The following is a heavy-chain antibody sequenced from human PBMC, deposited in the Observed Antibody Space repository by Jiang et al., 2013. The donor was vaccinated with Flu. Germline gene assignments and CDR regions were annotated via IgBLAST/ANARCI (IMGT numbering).Heavy chain of an antibody. V-gene: IGHV3-7*01. Sequence: RLSCAVSGFTFSSYWMSWVRQAPGEGLEWVANIKQDGSEKHYVDSVKGRFTISRDNAKNALYLQMNNLRAEDTAVYYCARRYFDYWGQGTLVTVSS. J-gene: IGHJ4*02. CDR1: GFTFSSYW. CDR3: ARRYFDY. D-gene: IGHD3-16*02. CDR2: IKQDGSEK.